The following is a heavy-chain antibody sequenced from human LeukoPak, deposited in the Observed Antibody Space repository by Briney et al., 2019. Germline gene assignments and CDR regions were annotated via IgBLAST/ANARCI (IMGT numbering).Heavy chain of an antibody. V-gene: IGHV4-61*02. J-gene: IGHJ5*02. CDR2: IYTSGST. D-gene: IGHD6-19*01. Sequence: SQTLSLTCTVSGSSISSGSYYWSWIRQPAGKGLEWIGRIYTSGSTNYNPSLKSRVTISVDTSKNQFSLKLSSVTAADTAVYYCARGIAVAGVRSWGQGTLVTVSS. CDR1: GSSISSGSYY. CDR3: ARGIAVAGVRS.